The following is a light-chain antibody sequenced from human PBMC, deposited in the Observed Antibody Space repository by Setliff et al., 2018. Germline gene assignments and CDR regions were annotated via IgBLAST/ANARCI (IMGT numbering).Light chain of an antibody. CDR2: RNN. V-gene: IGLV1-44*01. CDR1: SSNIGSNT. J-gene: IGLJ1*01. Sequence: QSALTQPPSASGTPGQRVTISCSGSSSNIGSNTVNWYQQFPGTAPKLRIYRNNQRPSGVPDRFSGSKSATSASLAISGLQAEDEADYYCAAWDDSLNGRYVFGTGTKVTVL. CDR3: AAWDDSLNGRYV.